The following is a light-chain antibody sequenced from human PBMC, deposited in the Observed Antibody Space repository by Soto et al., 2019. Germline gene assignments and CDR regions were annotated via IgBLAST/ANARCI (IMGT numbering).Light chain of an antibody. V-gene: IGLV1-40*01. Sequence: QSVLTQPPSVSGSPGQRITISCTGSPSNIGAGFDVHWYQQFPGTAPKLLIYGTTSRPSGVPDRFSGYQSGTSASLAITGLQAGDEDDYYCQSYDTSLSGAWVFGGGTKLTVL. J-gene: IGLJ3*02. CDR1: PSNIGAGFD. CDR3: QSYDTSLSGAWV. CDR2: GTT.